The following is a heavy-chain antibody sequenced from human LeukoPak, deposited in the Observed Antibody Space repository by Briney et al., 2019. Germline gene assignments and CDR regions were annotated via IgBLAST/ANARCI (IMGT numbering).Heavy chain of an antibody. CDR2: ISGSGGST. D-gene: IGHD2-2*01. J-gene: IGHJ5*02. V-gene: IGHV3-23*01. Sequence: GGSLRLSCAASGFTFSSYAMSWVRQAPGKGLEWVSAISGSGGSTYYADSVKGLFTISRDNSKNTLYLQMNSLRAEDTAVYYCAKEPYCSSTSCYYNWFDPWGQGTLVTVSS. CDR1: GFTFSSYA. CDR3: AKEPYCSSTSCYYNWFDP.